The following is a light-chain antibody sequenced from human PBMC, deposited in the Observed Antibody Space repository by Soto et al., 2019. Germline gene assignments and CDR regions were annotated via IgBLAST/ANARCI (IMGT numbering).Light chain of an antibody. J-gene: IGKJ1*01. Sequence: EIVMTQSPATLSVSPGERATLSCRASQSVSINLAWYQQKPGQAPRLLIYGASSRATGIPARFSGSGSGTEFTLTISSLQSEDSEVYFCQQHNNWPRTLGQRTKVDIK. CDR1: QSVSIN. CDR3: QQHNNWPRT. V-gene: IGKV3-15*01. CDR2: GAS.